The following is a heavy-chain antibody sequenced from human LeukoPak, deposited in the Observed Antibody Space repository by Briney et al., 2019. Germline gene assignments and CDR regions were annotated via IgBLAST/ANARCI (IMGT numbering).Heavy chain of an antibody. J-gene: IGHJ4*02. CDR3: ARSDCSSTSCHFDY. D-gene: IGHD2-2*01. Sequence: GGSLRLSCAASGFTFSTYGMNWVRQAPGKGLDWVAYIRYDGGNKNYADSVKGRFTISRDNSKNSLYLQMNSLRAEDTAVYYCARSDCSSTSCHFDYWGQGTLVTVSS. V-gene: IGHV3-30*02. CDR1: GFTFSTYG. CDR2: IRYDGGNK.